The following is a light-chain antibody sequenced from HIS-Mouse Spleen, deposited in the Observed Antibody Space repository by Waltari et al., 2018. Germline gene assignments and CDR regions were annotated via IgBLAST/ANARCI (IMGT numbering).Light chain of an antibody. CDR2: DDS. Sequence: SYVLTQPPSVSVAPGKTARITCGGNNIGSKSVHWYQQKPGQAPVLVVYDDSDRPSGMPERVSGCNSGNTATLTISRVEAGDEADYYCQVWDSSSDHVVFGGGTKLTVL. CDR1: NIGSKS. V-gene: IGLV3-21*03. J-gene: IGLJ2*01. CDR3: QVWDSSSDHVV.